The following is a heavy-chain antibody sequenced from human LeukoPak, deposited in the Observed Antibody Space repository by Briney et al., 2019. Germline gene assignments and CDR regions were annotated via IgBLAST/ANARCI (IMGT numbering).Heavy chain of an antibody. CDR3: ARPGSSGYSSGAFDI. Sequence: GGSLRLSCAASGFTFSNYWMHWVRQAPGKGLVWVSRIDSDGSSTNYADSVKGRFTISRDNAKNTLYLQMNSLRAEDTAVYYCARPGSSGYSSGAFDIWVQGTMVTVSS. CDR1: GFTFSNYW. D-gene: IGHD3-22*01. CDR2: IDSDGSST. J-gene: IGHJ3*02. V-gene: IGHV3-74*01.